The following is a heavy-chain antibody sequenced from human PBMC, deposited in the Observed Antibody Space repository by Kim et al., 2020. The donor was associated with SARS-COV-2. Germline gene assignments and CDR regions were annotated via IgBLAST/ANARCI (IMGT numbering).Heavy chain of an antibody. CDR2: IIPIFGTA. D-gene: IGHD4-17*01. V-gene: IGHV1-69*13. CDR1: GGTFSNHG. J-gene: IGHJ4*02. CDR3: ASWDGDTPFDY. Sequence: SVKVSCKASGGTFSNHGLNWVRQAPGQGPEWMGGIIPIFGTANYAQKFQGRVTITADESTSTAYMGLRSLRSEDTAVYYCASWDGDTPFDYWGQGTLVTVSS.